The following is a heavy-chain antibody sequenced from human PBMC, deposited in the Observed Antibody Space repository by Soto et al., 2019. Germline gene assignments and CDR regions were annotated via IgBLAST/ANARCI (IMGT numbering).Heavy chain of an antibody. CDR2: IWYDGSNK. D-gene: IGHD3-10*01. Sequence: PGGSLSLSCAASGFPFSSYGMHWVRQAPGKGLEWVAVIWYDGSNKYYADSVKGRFTISRDNSKNTLYLQMNSLRAEDTAVYYYARHSTSGNLYSPINYWGQGALVTVSS. V-gene: IGHV3-33*01. CDR3: ARHSTSGNLYSPINY. CDR1: GFPFSSYG. J-gene: IGHJ4*02.